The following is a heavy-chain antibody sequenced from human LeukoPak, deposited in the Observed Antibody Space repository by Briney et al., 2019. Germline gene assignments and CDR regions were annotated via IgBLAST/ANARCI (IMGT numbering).Heavy chain of an antibody. D-gene: IGHD3-22*01. CDR3: ARVASYYDSSGYSD. CDR1: GYTFTGYY. CDR2: INPNSGGT. Sequence: ASVKVSCKASGYTFTGYYMHWVRQAPGQGLEWMGWINPNSGGTNYAQKFQGRVTMTRDTSISTAYMELSRLGSDDTAVYYCARVASYYDSSGYSDWGQGTLVTVSS. J-gene: IGHJ4*02. V-gene: IGHV1-2*02.